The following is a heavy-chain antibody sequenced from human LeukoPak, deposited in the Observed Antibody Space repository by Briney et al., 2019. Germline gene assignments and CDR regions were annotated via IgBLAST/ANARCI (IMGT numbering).Heavy chain of an antibody. V-gene: IGHV3-7*01. CDR2: VNQGGTQK. CDR3: AREHYFYYLDA. Sequence: GGSLRLSCAASGFTFSSQWMSWVRQAPGKGLEWVAIVNQGGTQKYYVDSVKGRFTISGDNAENSLYLQMNSLRAEDTAVYYCAREHYFYYLDAWGKGTTVTVSS. CDR1: GFTFSSQW. J-gene: IGHJ6*03.